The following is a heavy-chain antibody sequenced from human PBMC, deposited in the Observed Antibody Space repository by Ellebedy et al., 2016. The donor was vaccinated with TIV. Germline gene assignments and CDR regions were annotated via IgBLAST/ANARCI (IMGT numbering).Heavy chain of an antibody. CDR3: ARQGAGVSLDS. V-gene: IGHV5-51*01. CDR1: GYRFTSHW. J-gene: IGHJ4*02. CDR2: INPADSDT. Sequence: GESLKISCEASGYRFTSHWIGWVRQMSGKGLEWMGIINPADSDTRYSPSFQGQVTLSVDKSINTAYLQWSSLKASDTAMYYCARQGAGVSLDSWGQGTLVTVSS. D-gene: IGHD2-8*01.